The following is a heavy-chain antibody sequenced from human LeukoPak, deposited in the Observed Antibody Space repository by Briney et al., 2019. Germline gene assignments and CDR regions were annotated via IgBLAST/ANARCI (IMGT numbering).Heavy chain of an antibody. CDR1: GFTFSSYW. D-gene: IGHD2-8*02. J-gene: IGHJ6*03. V-gene: IGHV3-74*01. CDR2: IDTDGSST. Sequence: GGSLRLSCAASGFTFSSYWMHWVRRVPGKGLVWVSRIDTDGSSTIYADSVKGRFTISRDNAKNSLYLQMNSLRAEDTAVYYCARDLVQGAKYYYYYMDVWGKGTTVTVSS. CDR3: ARDLVQGAKYYYYYMDV.